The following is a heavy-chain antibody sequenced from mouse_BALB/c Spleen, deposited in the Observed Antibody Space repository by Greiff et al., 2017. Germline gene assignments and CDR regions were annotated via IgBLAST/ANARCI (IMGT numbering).Heavy chain of an antibody. V-gene: IGHV6-6*02. D-gene: IGHD4-1*01. J-gene: IGHJ3*01. CDR3: LTGTGLAY. Sequence: EVQLQESGGGLVQPGGSMKLSCVASGFTFSNYWMNWVRQSPEKGLEWVAEIRLKSNNYATHYAESVKGRFTISRDDSKSSVYLQMNNLRAEDTGIYYCLTGTGLAYWGQGTLVTVSA. CDR2: IRLKSNNYAT. CDR1: GFTFSNYW.